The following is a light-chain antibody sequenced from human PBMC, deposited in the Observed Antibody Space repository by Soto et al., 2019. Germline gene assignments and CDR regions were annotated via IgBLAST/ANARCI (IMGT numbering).Light chain of an antibody. CDR2: LNSDGSH. Sequence: QLVLTQSPSASASLGASVKLTCTLSSGHSSYASAWHQQQPEKGPRYLMKLNSDGSHSRGDGIPDRFSGSSSGAERYLTISSLQSEDEADYYCQTWGTGIHVFGTGTKVTVL. CDR3: QTWGTGIHV. J-gene: IGLJ1*01. V-gene: IGLV4-69*01. CDR1: SGHSSYA.